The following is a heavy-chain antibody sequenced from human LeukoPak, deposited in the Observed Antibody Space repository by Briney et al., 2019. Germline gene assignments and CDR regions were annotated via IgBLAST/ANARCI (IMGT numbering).Heavy chain of an antibody. CDR2: INRSAST. V-gene: IGHV4-34*01. CDR3: ARRGPPRTMLRGVKSGWFDP. CDR1: GGSSTNYF. Sequence: SETLSLTCVLYGGSSTNYFWSWIRQPPGKGLEWFGEINRSASTNDNPSLKSRVTISIDTSTTHSSLKLSSVTAADTAVYYCARRGPPRTMLRGVKSGWFDPWGQGTLVTVSS. D-gene: IGHD3-10*01. J-gene: IGHJ5*02.